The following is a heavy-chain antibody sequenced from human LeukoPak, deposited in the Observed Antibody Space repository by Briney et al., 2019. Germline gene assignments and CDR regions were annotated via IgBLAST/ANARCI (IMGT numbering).Heavy chain of an antibody. V-gene: IGHV2-5*01. D-gene: IGHD3-16*01. CDR1: GFLFTTSGVA. Sequence: SGPTLVNPTQTLTLTCTFSGFLFTTSGVAVGWIRQPPGKALEWLAIIYSNDDDHYSPSLKNRLTITKDTSKNQVVLTMTNMDPVDTATYYCVHRQGGFARGWFDPWGQGTLVTVSS. J-gene: IGHJ5*02. CDR2: IYSNDDD. CDR3: VHRQGGFARGWFDP.